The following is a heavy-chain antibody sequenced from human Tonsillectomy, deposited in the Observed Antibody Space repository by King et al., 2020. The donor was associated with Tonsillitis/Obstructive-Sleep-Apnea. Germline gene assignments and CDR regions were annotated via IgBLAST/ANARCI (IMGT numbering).Heavy chain of an antibody. D-gene: IGHD1-1*01. CDR1: GGSINSSNW. Sequence: VQLQESGPGLVKPSETLSLTCTVSGGSINSSNWWTWVRQPPGKGLEWIGEIFHSGSTVYNPSLKSRVAISLDKSNNQVSLKLTSVTAADTAVYYCARGVLIAQLQLAFDIWGQGTMVTVSS. J-gene: IGHJ3*02. V-gene: IGHV4-4*02. CDR3: ARGVLIAQLQLAFDI. CDR2: IFHSGST.